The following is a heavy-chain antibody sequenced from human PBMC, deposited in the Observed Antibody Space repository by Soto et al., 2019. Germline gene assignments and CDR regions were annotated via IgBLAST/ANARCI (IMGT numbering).Heavy chain of an antibody. Sequence: ASVKVSCKVSGYTLTELSMHWVRQAPGQGLEWMGIINPSGGSTSYAQKFQGRVTMTRDTSTSTVYMELSSLRSEDTAVYYCARVAYSYGTWYFDYWGQGTLVTVSS. V-gene: IGHV1-46*01. D-gene: IGHD5-18*01. CDR2: INPSGGST. CDR3: ARVAYSYGTWYFDY. CDR1: GYTLTELS. J-gene: IGHJ4*02.